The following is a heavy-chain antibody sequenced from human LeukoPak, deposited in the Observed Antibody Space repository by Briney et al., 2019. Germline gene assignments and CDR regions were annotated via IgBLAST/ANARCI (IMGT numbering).Heavy chain of an antibody. Sequence: KASQTLSLTCTVSGGSISSDGSYWSWIRQHPGKGLEWIGYIYFSGSTNYNPSLKSRVTISVDTSKNQFSLKLSSVTAADTAVYYCARDPYSTKYCGGDCGLWYFDLWGRGTLVTVSS. CDR1: GGSISSDGSY. CDR3: ARDPYSTKYCGGDCGLWYFDL. CDR2: IYFSGST. D-gene: IGHD2-21*01. J-gene: IGHJ2*01. V-gene: IGHV4-31*03.